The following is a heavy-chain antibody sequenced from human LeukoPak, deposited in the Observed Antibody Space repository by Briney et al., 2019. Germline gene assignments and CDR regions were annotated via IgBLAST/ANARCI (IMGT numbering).Heavy chain of an antibody. CDR1: GYIFTSYA. CDR3: ARPYSRSSIDGFDI. CDR2: INPDRGDS. J-gene: IGHJ3*02. Sequence: ASVKVSCKASGYIFTSYAMHWVRQAPGQRLEWMGWINPDRGDSNFEQKFQGRISMTRDTPISTAYLELSSLTSDDTALYYCARPYSRSSIDGFDIWGQGTMVTVSS. D-gene: IGHD6-6*01. V-gene: IGHV1-2*02.